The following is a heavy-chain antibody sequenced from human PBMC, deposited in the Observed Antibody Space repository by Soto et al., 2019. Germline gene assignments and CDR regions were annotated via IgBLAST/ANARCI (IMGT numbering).Heavy chain of an antibody. J-gene: IGHJ4*02. Sequence: EVQLLESGGGLVQPGGSLRLPWEASGSTFSGFALSGVRQAQGRGREWVSAISGSGGSTYYADSVKGRFTISRDNSKNTLYLQMNSLRAEDTAVYYCAKPLPMTTVTLGYWGQGTLVTVSS. CDR3: AKPLPMTTVTLGY. CDR2: ISGSGGST. D-gene: IGHD4-17*01. V-gene: IGHV3-23*01. CDR1: GSTFSGFA.